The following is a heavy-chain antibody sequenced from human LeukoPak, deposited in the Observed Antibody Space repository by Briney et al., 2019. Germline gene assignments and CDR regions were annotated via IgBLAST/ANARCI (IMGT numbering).Heavy chain of an antibody. V-gene: IGHV3-11*01. J-gene: IGHJ4*02. D-gene: IGHD3-22*01. CDR1: GFTFSDYY. CDR3: ARDRGRGYNYDSGDFDF. Sequence: GGSLRLSCAASGFTFSDYYMSWIRQAPGKGLEWVSYISSSGSTIYYADSVKGRFTISRDNAKNSLYLQMNSLRAEDTAVYYCARDRGRGYNYDSGDFDFWGQGTLVTVSS. CDR2: ISSSGSTI.